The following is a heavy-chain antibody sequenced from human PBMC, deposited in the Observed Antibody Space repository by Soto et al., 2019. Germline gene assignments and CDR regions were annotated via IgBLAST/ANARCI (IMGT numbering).Heavy chain of an antibody. J-gene: IGHJ6*02. Sequence: GGSLRLSCAASGFTFSSYSMNWVRQAPGKGLEWVSYISSSSSTIYHADSVKGRFTISRDNAKISLYLQMNSLRDENTAVYYCARDLVYNWNPFGMDVWGQGTTVTVSS. CDR1: GFTFSSYS. CDR3: ARDLVYNWNPFGMDV. D-gene: IGHD1-20*01. CDR2: ISSSSSTI. V-gene: IGHV3-48*02.